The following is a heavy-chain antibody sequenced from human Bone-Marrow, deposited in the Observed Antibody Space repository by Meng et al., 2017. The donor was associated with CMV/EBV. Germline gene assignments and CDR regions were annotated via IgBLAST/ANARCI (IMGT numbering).Heavy chain of an antibody. CDR1: GFTFSSWW. V-gene: IGHV3-74*01. D-gene: IGHD2-2*01. CDR3: ARDGISKYCSGTSCSRNWYFDL. Sequence: LSLTCAASGFTFSSWWMHWVRQAPGKGLVWVSRINSDGSSTSYADSVKGRFTISRDNAKNTLYLQMNSLRAEDTAVYYCARDGISKYCSGTSCSRNWYFDLWGRGTLVTVSS. CDR2: INSDGSST. J-gene: IGHJ2*01.